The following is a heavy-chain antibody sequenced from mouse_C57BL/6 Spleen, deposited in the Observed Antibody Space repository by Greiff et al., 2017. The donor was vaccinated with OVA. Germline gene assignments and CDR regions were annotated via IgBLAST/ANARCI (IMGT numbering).Heavy chain of an antibody. J-gene: IGHJ2*01. Sequence: QVQLQQSGAELVKPGASVKLSCKASGYTFTSYWMQWVKQRPGQGLEWIGEIDPSDSYTNYNQKFKGKATLTVDTSSSTAYMQLSSLTSEDSAVYYCARRIDSSGYYFDYWGQGTTLTVSS. CDR3: ARRIDSSGYYFDY. D-gene: IGHD3-2*02. CDR2: IDPSDSYT. V-gene: IGHV1-50*01. CDR1: GYTFTSYW.